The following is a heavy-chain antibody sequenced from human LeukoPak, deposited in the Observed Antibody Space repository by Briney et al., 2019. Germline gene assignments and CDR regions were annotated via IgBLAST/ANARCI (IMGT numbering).Heavy chain of an antibody. J-gene: IGHJ3*02. CDR2: IYHSGST. Sequence: SETLSLTCAVYGGSFSGYYWSWIRQPPGKGLEWIGSIYHSGSTYYNPSLKSRVTISVDTSKNQFSLKLSSVTAADTAVYYCAAYYYDSSGYYLDAFDIWGQGTMVTVSS. D-gene: IGHD3-22*01. CDR3: AAYYYDSSGYYLDAFDI. V-gene: IGHV4-34*01. CDR1: GGSFSGYY.